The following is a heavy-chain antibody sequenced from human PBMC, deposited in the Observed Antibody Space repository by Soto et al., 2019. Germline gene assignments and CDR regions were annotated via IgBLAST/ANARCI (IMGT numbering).Heavy chain of an antibody. Sequence: PGGSQRLCGSASGFTFGVYAMHWVRQAQGKGLVYVSAISSNGGSTYYADSVKGRFTISRDNSKNTLYLQMSSLRAEDTAVYYCVKEGSITIFGVAPWLDGMDVWGQGTTVTGSS. CDR3: VKEGSITIFGVAPWLDGMDV. D-gene: IGHD3-3*01. V-gene: IGHV3-64D*06. CDR2: ISSNGGST. J-gene: IGHJ6*02. CDR1: GFTFGVYA.